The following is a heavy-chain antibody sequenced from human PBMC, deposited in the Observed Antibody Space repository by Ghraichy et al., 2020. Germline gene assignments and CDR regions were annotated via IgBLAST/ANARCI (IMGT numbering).Heavy chain of an antibody. CDR3: AKTDCSSTSCYAPFDY. CDR1: GFTFSSYA. V-gene: IGHV3-23*01. Sequence: GGSLRLSCAGSGFTFSSYAMSWVRQAPGKGLEWVSVISGSGGRKYYADSVKGRFTISRDNSKNTLYLPMNSLRAEDTAVYYCAKTDCSSTSCYAPFDYWGQGTLATVSS. CDR2: ISGSGGRK. J-gene: IGHJ4*02. D-gene: IGHD2-2*01.